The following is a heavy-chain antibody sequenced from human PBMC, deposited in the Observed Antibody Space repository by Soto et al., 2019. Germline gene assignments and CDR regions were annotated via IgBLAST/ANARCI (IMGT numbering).Heavy chain of an antibody. D-gene: IGHD2-2*01. CDR3: ARELFIRDKYQLPSYYYGMDV. Sequence: ASETLSLTCTVSGGSISSGGYYWSWIRQHPGKGLEWIGYIYYSGSTYYNPSLKSRVTISVDTSKNQFSLKLSSVTAADTAVYYCARELFIRDKYQLPSYYYGMDVWGQGTTVTVSS. J-gene: IGHJ6*02. CDR2: IYYSGST. V-gene: IGHV4-31*03. CDR1: GGSISSGGYY.